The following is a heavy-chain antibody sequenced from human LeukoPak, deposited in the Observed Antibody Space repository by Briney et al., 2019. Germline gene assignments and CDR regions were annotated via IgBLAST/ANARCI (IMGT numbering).Heavy chain of an antibody. CDR1: GFTFRSFY. V-gene: IGHV3-7*01. CDR2: VNEDGRQI. J-gene: IGHJ4*02. Sequence: PGGSLRLSCAASGFTFRSFYMSWVRQAPGKGLEWVAKVNEDGRQIYYADSVKGRFTISRDNAKNSVHLQMNNLRVEDTAVYYCAKDEVGGHFWGQGILVTVSS. CDR3: AKDEVGGHF.